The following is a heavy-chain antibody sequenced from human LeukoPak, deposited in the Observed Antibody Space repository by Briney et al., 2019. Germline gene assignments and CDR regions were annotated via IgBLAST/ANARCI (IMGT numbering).Heavy chain of an antibody. CDR1: GLTFSSYA. CDR3: ANPGRYTSGWVFPPSFDY. J-gene: IGHJ4*02. V-gene: IGHV3-23*01. D-gene: IGHD6-19*01. CDR2: VSGGGGST. Sequence: GGSLRLSCATSGLTFSSYAMSWVRQAPGKGLEWVSAVSGGGGSTKYADSVKGRFTISRDNSKNTLYLQMNSLRAEDTAVYYCANPGRYTSGWVFPPSFDYWGQGTPVTVSS.